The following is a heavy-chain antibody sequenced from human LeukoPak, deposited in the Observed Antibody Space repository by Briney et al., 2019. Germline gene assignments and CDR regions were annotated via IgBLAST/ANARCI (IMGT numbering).Heavy chain of an antibody. D-gene: IGHD2-8*02. CDR2: ITSSSNTI. CDR3: ARDLVADY. Sequence: PGGSLRLSCAASGFTFSSYSMNWVRQAPGKGLEWVSYITSSSNTIYYADSVKGRFTISRDNSKNTLYLQMNSLRAEGTAVYYCARDLVADYWGQGTLVTVSS. J-gene: IGHJ4*02. V-gene: IGHV3-48*01. CDR1: GFTFSSYS.